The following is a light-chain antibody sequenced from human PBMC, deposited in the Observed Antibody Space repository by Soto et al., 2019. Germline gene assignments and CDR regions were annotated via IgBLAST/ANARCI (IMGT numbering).Light chain of an antibody. V-gene: IGKV3-11*01. Sequence: ENVLTQSPATLSLSPWERATLSCRASQSVSNYVAWYQQKPGQAPRLLIYDASNRATGVPGRFSGSGSGTDFTLTISSLEPEDFAVYYCQQRSSWPPALSFGGGTKVDIK. J-gene: IGKJ4*01. CDR1: QSVSNY. CDR2: DAS. CDR3: QQRSSWPPALS.